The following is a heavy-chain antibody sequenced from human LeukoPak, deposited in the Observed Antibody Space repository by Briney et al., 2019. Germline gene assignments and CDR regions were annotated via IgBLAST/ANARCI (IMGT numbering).Heavy chain of an antibody. CDR2: IYYSGST. CDR1: GGSISSYY. D-gene: IGHD2-2*01. J-gene: IGHJ4*02. CDR3: ARRAGTSFDY. Sequence: SETLSLTCTVSGGSISSYYWSWIRQPPGKGLEWIGYIYYSGSTNYNPSLKSRVTISVDTSKNQFSLKLSSVTAADTAVYYCARRAGTSFDYWGQGTLVTVSS. V-gene: IGHV4-59*01.